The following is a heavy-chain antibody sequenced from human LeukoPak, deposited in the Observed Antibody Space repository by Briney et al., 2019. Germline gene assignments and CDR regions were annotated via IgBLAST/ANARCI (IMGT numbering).Heavy chain of an antibody. V-gene: IGHV3-49*04. CDR2: IRSKAYGRTT. CDR1: GFTFGDYA. Sequence: GGSLRLSCTASGFTFGDYAMSWVRQAPGKGREWGGVIRSKAYGRTTEYAASVKGRFTISRDDSRSIAYLQMSSLKTEDTAVYYCTRARASYYFDYWGQGTLVTVSS. D-gene: IGHD3-10*01. CDR3: TRARASYYFDY. J-gene: IGHJ4*02.